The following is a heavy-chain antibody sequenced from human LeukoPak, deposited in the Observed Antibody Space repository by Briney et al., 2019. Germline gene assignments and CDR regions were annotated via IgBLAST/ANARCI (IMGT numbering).Heavy chain of an antibody. CDR1: GFIFSTYS. Sequence: GGSLRLSCAASGFIFSTYSMNWVRQAPGKGLEWVSSISSSSTYIYYADSLKGRFTISRDNAKNTLYLQMNSLRAEDTAVYYCAREGSGWYSDAFDIWGQGTMVTVSS. CDR3: AREGSGWYSDAFDI. CDR2: ISSSSTYI. V-gene: IGHV3-21*01. J-gene: IGHJ3*02. D-gene: IGHD6-19*01.